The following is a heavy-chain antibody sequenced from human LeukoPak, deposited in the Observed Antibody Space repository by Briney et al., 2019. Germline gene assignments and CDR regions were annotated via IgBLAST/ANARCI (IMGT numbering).Heavy chain of an antibody. CDR3: ARGIAARLTYYGMDV. J-gene: IGHJ6*02. V-gene: IGHV4-34*01. D-gene: IGHD6-6*01. CDR1: GGSFSGYY. CDR2: INHSGST. Sequence: NPSETLSITCAVYGGSFSGYYWSWIRQPPGKGLEWIGEINHSGSTNYNPSLKSRVTISVDTSKNQFSLKLSSVTAADTAVYYCARGIAARLTYYGMDVWGQGTTVTVSS.